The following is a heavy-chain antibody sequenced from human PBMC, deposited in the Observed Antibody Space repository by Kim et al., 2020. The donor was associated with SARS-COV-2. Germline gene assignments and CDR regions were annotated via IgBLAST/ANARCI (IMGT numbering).Heavy chain of an antibody. J-gene: IGHJ4*02. D-gene: IGHD3-3*01. CDR1: GFSFSNYA. CDR3: AKDSDFWCGFYLDY. CDR2: LTGSGEST. Sequence: GGSLRLSCAVAGFSFSNYAMTWVRQAPGKGLEWVSSLTGSGESTYSADSVKGRFTISRDNSKNTLYLQMNSLRAEDTAVYYCAKDSDFWCGFYLDYWCQG. V-gene: IGHV3-23*01.